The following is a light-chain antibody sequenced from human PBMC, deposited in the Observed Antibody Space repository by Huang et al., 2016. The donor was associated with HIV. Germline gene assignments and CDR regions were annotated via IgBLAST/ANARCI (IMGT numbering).Light chain of an antibody. J-gene: IGKJ1*01. CDR1: QSLDKGF. V-gene: IGKV3-20*01. CDR3: HHYGATQWA. CDR2: DAS. Sequence: ELVLTQSPGTLSSSPGGAAVISCRASQSLDKGFLAWYRQKPGQAPELPRFDASKRPSDIPDRFVGRGSGTDFSLTINGLDPEDFAFYFCHHYGATQWAFGRGTRVEMK.